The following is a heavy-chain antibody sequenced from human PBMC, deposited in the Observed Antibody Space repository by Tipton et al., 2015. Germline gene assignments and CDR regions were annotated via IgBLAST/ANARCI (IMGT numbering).Heavy chain of an antibody. Sequence: GLVKPSQTLTLTCAISGDSVSSNSAAWNWIRQSPSRGLEWLGRTYYRSKWYNDYAVSVKSRITINPDTSKNQFSLQLNSVTPEDTAVYYCARVGAGQLTSTPGGFDYWGQGTLVTVSS. D-gene: IGHD1-26*01. V-gene: IGHV6-1*01. CDR1: GDSVSSNSAA. CDR2: TYYRSKWYN. CDR3: ARVGAGQLTSTPGGFDY. J-gene: IGHJ4*02.